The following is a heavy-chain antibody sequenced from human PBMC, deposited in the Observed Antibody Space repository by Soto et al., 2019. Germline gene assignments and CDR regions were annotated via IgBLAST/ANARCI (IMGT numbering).Heavy chain of an antibody. CDR2: INHSGST. CDR1: GGSFSGYY. J-gene: IGHJ6*02. Sequence: QVQLQQWGAGLLKPSETLSLTCAVYGGSFSGYYWSWIRQPPGKGLEWIGEINHSGSTNYNPALRSRATISVDTAKYLSSLKLSSVTVADTGVYYCARRVAITIVRGAAVSGMDVWGQGTTVTVSS. D-gene: IGHD3-10*01. V-gene: IGHV4-34*01. CDR3: ARRVAITIVRGAAVSGMDV.